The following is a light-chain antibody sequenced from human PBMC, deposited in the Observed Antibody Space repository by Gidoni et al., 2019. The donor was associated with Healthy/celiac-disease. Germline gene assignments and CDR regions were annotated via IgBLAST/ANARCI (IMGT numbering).Light chain of an antibody. V-gene: IGKV3-11*01. CDR1: QSCSSY. J-gene: IGKJ2*01. CDR2: DAS. CDR3: QQRSNWPS. Sequence: EIVLTQSPATLSLSPGERATLSCTASQSCSSYLAWYQQKPGQAPRLLIYDASNRATGIPARFSGSGSGTDFTLTISSLEPEDFAVYYCQQRSNWPSFGQGTKLEIK.